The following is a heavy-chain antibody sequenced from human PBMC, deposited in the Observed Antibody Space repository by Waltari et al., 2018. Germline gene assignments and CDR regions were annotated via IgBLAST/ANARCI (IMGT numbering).Heavy chain of an antibody. Sequence: QLHLQESGAGLLKPSETLSLTCTVSGGSIYTTSYYWGWIRRPPGTGLEWIGTIDYSGSAYDNAALKSRVTISIDTSKNQFSLEMRSVTAADTSSYYCARRNRVMDAFDIWGQGTMVTVSA. D-gene: IGHD2-21*01. CDR1: GGSIYTTSYY. CDR3: ARRNRVMDAFDI. J-gene: IGHJ3*02. CDR2: IDYSGSA. V-gene: IGHV4-39*01.